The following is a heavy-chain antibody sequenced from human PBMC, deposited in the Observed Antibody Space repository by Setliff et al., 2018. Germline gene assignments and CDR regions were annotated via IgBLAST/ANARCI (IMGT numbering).Heavy chain of an antibody. J-gene: IGHJ3*02. CDR2: ISGYGSRT. CDR3: IRDTSGRDAFDI. Sequence: GGSLRLSCAASGFTFSSYAMTWVRQAPGKGLEWVSGISGYGSRTYYADSVKGRSTSSRDNSQNTMYPQMNSLRAEDTAVYYCIRDTSGRDAFDIWGQGTMVTVSS. CDR1: GFTFSSYA. D-gene: IGHD6-19*01. V-gene: IGHV3-23*01.